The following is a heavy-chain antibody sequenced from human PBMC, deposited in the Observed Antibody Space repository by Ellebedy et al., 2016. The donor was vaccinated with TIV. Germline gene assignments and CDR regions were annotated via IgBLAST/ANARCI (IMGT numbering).Heavy chain of an antibody. V-gene: IGHV4-34*01. Sequence: MPSETLSLTCAVYDGSFSGYYWSWIRQPPGKGLEWIGEINHSGSTNYNPSLKRRVTISVDTSKNQFSLKLSSVTAADTAVYYCASSVTTRSYYYYGMDVWGQGTTVTVSS. CDR2: INHSGST. CDR3: ASSVTTRSYYYYGMDV. CDR1: DGSFSGYY. D-gene: IGHD4-11*01. J-gene: IGHJ6*02.